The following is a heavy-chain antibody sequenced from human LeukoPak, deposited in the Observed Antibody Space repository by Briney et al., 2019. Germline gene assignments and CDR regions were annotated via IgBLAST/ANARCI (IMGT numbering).Heavy chain of an antibody. V-gene: IGHV4-30-2*01. CDR1: GGPISSGGYY. D-gene: IGHD4-11*01. CDR2: IYHSGST. J-gene: IGHJ4*02. Sequence: SQTLSLTCTVSGGPISSGGYYWSWIRQPPGKGLEWIGYIYHSGSTYYNPSLKSRVTISVDRSKNQFSLKLSSVTAADTAVYYCASTVTTNLRFDYWGQGTLVTVSS. CDR3: ASTVTTNLRFDY.